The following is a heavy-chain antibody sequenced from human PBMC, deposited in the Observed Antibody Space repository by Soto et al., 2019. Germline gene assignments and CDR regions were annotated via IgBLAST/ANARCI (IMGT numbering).Heavy chain of an antibody. J-gene: IGHJ6*02. Sequence: GASVKVSCKASGYTFTGYYMHWVRQAPGQGLEWMGWINPNSGGTNYAQKFQGRVTMTRDTSISTAYMELSRLRSDDTAVYYCARDLTNCSSTSCYHYGMDVWGQGTTVTVSS. V-gene: IGHV1-2*02. CDR1: GYTFTGYY. CDR3: ARDLTNCSSTSCYHYGMDV. CDR2: INPNSGGT. D-gene: IGHD2-2*01.